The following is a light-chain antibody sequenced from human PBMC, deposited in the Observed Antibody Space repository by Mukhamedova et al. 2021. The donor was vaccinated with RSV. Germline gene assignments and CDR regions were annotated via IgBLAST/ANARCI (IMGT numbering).Light chain of an antibody. V-gene: IGKV1-39*01. CDR2: VTS. Sequence: WYQRRVHGKAPQLLIYVTSNLQSGVPSRFSGSGSGTEFTLTISGLQPDDFATYYCQQSFSSPPTFGRGTKVEVK. CDR3: QQSFSSPPT. J-gene: IGKJ1*01.